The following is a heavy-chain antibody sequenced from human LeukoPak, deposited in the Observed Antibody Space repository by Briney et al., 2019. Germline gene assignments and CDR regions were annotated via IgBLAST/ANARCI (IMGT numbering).Heavy chain of an antibody. J-gene: IGHJ3*02. CDR3: ARGHAFDI. Sequence: PSETLSLTCTVSGYSISSGYYWGWIRQPPGKGLEWIGSIYHSGSTYYNPSLKSRVTISVDRSKNQFSLKLSSVTAADTAVYYCARGHAFDIWGQGTMVTVSS. CDR1: GYSISSGYY. V-gene: IGHV4-38-2*02. CDR2: IYHSGST.